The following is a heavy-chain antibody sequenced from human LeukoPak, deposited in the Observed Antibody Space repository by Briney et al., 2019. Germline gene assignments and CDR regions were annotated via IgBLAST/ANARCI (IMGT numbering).Heavy chain of an antibody. Sequence: SETLSLTCTVSGGSISSYYWSWIRQPPGKGLEWIGYIYTSGSTNYNPSLKSRVTISVDTSKNQFSLKLSSVTAADTAVYYCARLPGCSSTSCYYGWNCYYYMDVWGKGTTVTVSS. J-gene: IGHJ6*03. CDR3: ARLPGCSSTSCYYGWNCYYYMDV. V-gene: IGHV4-4*09. CDR2: IYTSGST. CDR1: GGSISSYY. D-gene: IGHD2-2*01.